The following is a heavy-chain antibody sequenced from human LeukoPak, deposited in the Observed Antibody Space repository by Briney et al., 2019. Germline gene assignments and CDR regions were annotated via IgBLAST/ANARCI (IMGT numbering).Heavy chain of an antibody. D-gene: IGHD3-22*01. CDR3: AKAPYYYDSSGYYPFDY. V-gene: IGHV3-23*01. CDR2: ISGSGGST. J-gene: IGHJ4*02. CDR1: GFTFSSYA. Sequence: GGSLRLSCAASGFTFSSYAMSWVRQAPGKGLEWVSAISGSGGSTYYADSVKGRFTISRDNSKNTLYLQMNSLRAEDTAVYYCAKAPYYYDSSGYYPFDYWGQGTLVTVSS.